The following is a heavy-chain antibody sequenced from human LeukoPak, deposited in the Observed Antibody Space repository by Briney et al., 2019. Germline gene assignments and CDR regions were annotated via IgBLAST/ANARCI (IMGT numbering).Heavy chain of an antibody. Sequence: GGSLRLSCAASGFTFRSHAMSWVRQAPGKGLEWVSAISGSGGSTYYADSVKGRFTISRDNSKNTLYLQMNSLRAEDTAGYYCAKDSLISGSYDAFDIWGQGTMVTVSS. CDR1: GFTFRSHA. CDR3: AKDSLISGSYDAFDI. V-gene: IGHV3-23*01. CDR2: ISGSGGST. D-gene: IGHD1-26*01. J-gene: IGHJ3*02.